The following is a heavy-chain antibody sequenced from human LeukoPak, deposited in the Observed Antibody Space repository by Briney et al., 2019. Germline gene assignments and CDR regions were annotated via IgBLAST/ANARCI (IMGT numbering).Heavy chain of an antibody. V-gene: IGHV4-39*07. CDR1: GGSISSSSYY. CDR3: AREVERFGGRWLQPDDAFDI. D-gene: IGHD5-24*01. CDR2: IYYSGST. J-gene: IGHJ3*02. Sequence: SETLSLTCTASGGSISSSSYYWGWIRQPPRKGLEWIGSIYYSGSTYYNPSLKSRVTISVDTSKNQFSLKLSSVTAADTAVYYCAREVERFGGRWLQPDDAFDIWGQGTMVTVSS.